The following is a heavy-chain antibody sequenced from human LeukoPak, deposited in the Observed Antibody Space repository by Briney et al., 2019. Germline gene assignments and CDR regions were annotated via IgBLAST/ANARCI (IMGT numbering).Heavy chain of an antibody. V-gene: IGHV3-23*01. CDR2: ISGSGGST. CDR3: AKWSGIVVVVAAEYSQH. CDR1: GFTFSSYA. D-gene: IGHD2-15*01. Sequence: GGSLRLSCAASGFTFSSYAMSWVRQAPGKGLEWVSAISGSGGSTYYADSVKGRFTISRDNSKNTLYLQMNSLRAEDTAVYYCAKWSGIVVVVAAEYSQHWGQGTLVTVSS. J-gene: IGHJ1*01.